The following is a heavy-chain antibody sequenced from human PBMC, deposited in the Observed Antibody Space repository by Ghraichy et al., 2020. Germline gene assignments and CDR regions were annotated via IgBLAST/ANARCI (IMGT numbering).Heavy chain of an antibody. CDR1: GFTFSSYA. J-gene: IGHJ1*01. CDR3: AKDIAAAGIFQH. Sequence: GGSLRLSCAASGFTFSSYAMNWVRQAPGKGLEWVSAISGNGGSTYYADSVKGRFTISRDNSKNTLYLQMNSLGAEDTAVYYCAKDIAAAGIFQHWGQGTMVTVSS. D-gene: IGHD6-13*01. V-gene: IGHV3-23*01. CDR2: ISGNGGST.